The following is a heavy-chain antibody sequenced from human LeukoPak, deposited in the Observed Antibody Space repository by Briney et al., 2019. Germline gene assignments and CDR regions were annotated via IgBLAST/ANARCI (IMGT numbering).Heavy chain of an antibody. CDR1: GDSVSSNSVT. V-gene: IGHV6-1*01. CDR3: ARVFTSSGPYYFDY. CDR2: TYYRSKWYN. D-gene: IGHD6-25*01. Sequence: SQTLSLTFAISGDSVSSNSVTWNWIRQSPSRGLEWLGRTYYRSKWYNDYAVSVKSRMTINPDTSKNQLSLQLNSVTPEDTAVYYCARVFTSSGPYYFDYWGQGTLVTVSS. J-gene: IGHJ4*02.